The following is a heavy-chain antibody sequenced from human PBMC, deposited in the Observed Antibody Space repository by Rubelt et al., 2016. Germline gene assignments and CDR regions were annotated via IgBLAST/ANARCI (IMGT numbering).Heavy chain of an antibody. Sequence: GSGKGLEWVANIKQDGSEKYYVDSVKGRFTISRDNAKNSLYLQMSSLKDDDTAVYYCAREPPTERVAGTTFCYGLDAWGQGTTVTVSS. D-gene: IGHD6-19*01. CDR2: IKQDGSEK. J-gene: IGHJ6*02. CDR3: AREPPTERVAGTTFCYGLDA. V-gene: IGHV3-7*01.